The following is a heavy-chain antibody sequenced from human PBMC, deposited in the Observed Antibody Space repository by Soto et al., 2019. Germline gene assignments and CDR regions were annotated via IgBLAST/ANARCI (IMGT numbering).Heavy chain of an antibody. J-gene: IGHJ6*02. D-gene: IGHD5-18*01. V-gene: IGHV4-31*03. CDR1: GGSISSGGYY. Sequence: QVQLQESGPGLVKPSQTLSLTCTVSGGSISSGGYYWSWIRQHPGKGLEWIGYIYYSGSTYYNPXLKSRVTISVXXSXNXXSLKLSSVTAADTAVYYCARGGDTAMTPYYYGMDVWGQGTTVTVSS. CDR3: ARGGDTAMTPYYYGMDV. CDR2: IYYSGST.